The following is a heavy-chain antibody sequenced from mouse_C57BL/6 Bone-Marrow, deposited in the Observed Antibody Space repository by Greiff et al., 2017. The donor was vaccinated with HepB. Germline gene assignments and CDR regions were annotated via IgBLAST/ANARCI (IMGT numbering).Heavy chain of an antibody. CDR2: IYPRSGNT. CDR3: ARQIYYYGSSYWGYFDV. V-gene: IGHV1-81*01. Sequence: QVQLQQSGAELARPGASVKLSCKASGYTFTSYGISWVKQRTGQGLEWIGEIYPRSGNTYYKEKFKGKATLTADKSSSTTYMQLNSLTSEDSAVYFCARQIYYYGSSYWGYFDVWGTGTTVTVSS. CDR1: GYTFTSYG. J-gene: IGHJ1*03. D-gene: IGHD1-1*01.